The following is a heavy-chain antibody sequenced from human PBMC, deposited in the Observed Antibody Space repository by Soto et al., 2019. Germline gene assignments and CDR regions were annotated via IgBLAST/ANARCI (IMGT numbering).Heavy chain of an antibody. CDR1: GGSISSYY. Sequence: SETLSLTCTVSGGSISSYYWSWIRQPPGKGLEWIGYIYYSGSTNYNPSLKSRVTISVDTSKNQFSLKLSSVTAADTAVYYCARGFYYDYNWFDPWGQGTLVTGSS. CDR3: ARGFYYDYNWFDP. V-gene: IGHV4-59*01. D-gene: IGHD3-22*01. CDR2: IYYSGST. J-gene: IGHJ5*02.